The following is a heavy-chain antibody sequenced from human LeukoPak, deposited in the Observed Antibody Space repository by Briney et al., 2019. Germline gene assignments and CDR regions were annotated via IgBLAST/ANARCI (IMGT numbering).Heavy chain of an antibody. Sequence: ASVKVSCKAVGYTFPTYGITWVRQAPGQGLEWVGWISAYNGKTNYAQKFQGRVTMTTDTFTSTAYVELRSLRSDDTAVYYCARALGGGQSTYYFDYWGQGSLVTVSS. J-gene: IGHJ4*02. CDR2: ISAYNGKT. D-gene: IGHD3-16*01. CDR3: ARALGGGQSTYYFDY. CDR1: GYTFPTYG. V-gene: IGHV1-18*01.